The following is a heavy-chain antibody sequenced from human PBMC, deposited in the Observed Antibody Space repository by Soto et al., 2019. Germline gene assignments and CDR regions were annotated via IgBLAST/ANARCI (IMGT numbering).Heavy chain of an antibody. D-gene: IGHD4-17*01. V-gene: IGHV3-74*01. J-gene: IGHJ4*02. CDR1: GFTVSSYL. Sequence: LGASLSLSCAASGFTVSSYLMHWVRQAPGKGLVWVSRINSDGSSTSFADSVKGRFTISRDNAKNTLYLQMNSLRAEDTAVYYCARVNYGDYGGVYDYWGQRT. CDR3: ARVNYGDYGGVYDY. CDR2: INSDGSST.